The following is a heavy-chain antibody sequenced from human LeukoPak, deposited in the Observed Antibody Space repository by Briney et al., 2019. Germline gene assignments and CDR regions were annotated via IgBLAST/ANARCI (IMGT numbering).Heavy chain of an antibody. CDR3: ASGCGGDCHDL. J-gene: IGHJ2*01. Sequence: SETLSLTCTVSGGSISSSSYYWGWIRQPPGKGLEWIGSIYYSGSTYYNPSLKSRVTISVDTSKNQFSLKLSSVTAADTAVYYCASGCGGDCHDLWGRGTLVTVSS. D-gene: IGHD2-21*02. CDR2: IYYSGST. V-gene: IGHV4-39*07. CDR1: GGSISSSSYY.